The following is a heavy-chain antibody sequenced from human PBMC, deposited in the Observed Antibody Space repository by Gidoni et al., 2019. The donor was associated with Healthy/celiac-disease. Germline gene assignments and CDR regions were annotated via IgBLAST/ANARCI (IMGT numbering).Heavy chain of an antibody. D-gene: IGHD2-21*01. CDR3: ARGGRDGYSEGGFDY. CDR1: GFTFSSYS. V-gene: IGHV3-21*01. Sequence: EVQLVESGGGLVKPGGSLRLSCAASGFTFSSYSMNWVRQAPGKGLEWVSSISSSSSYIYYADSVKGRFTISRDNAKNSLYLQMNSLRAEDTAVYYCARGGRDGYSEGGFDYWGQGTLVTVSS. CDR2: ISSSSSYI. J-gene: IGHJ4*02.